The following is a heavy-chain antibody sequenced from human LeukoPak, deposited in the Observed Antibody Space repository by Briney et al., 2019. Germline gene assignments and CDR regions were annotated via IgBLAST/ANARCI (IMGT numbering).Heavy chain of an antibody. CDR2: ISAYNGNT. D-gene: IGHD2-2*01. CDR3: ARGHPRYCSSTSCYRPYYYGMDV. CDR1: GYTFTSYG. V-gene: IGHV1-18*01. Sequence: ASVKVSCKASGYTFTSYGISWVRQAPGQGLEWMGWISAYNGNTNYAQKLQGRVTMTTDTSTSTAYMELRSLRSDDTAVYYCARGHPRYCSSTSCYRPYYYGMDVWGKGPRSPSPQ. J-gene: IGHJ6*01.